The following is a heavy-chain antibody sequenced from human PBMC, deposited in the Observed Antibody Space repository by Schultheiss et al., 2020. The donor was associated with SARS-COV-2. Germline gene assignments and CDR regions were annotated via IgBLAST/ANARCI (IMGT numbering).Heavy chain of an antibody. Sequence: SETLSLTCSVSGGSISSGGYYWSWIRQLPGKGLEWIGYIYYSGSTYYNPSLKSRVTISVDTSKNQFSLKLSSVTAADTAVYYCARGRVRGVIFNWFDPWGQGTLVTVSS. CDR1: GGSISSGGYY. CDR2: IYYSGST. CDR3: ARGRVRGVIFNWFDP. V-gene: IGHV4-31*03. J-gene: IGHJ5*02. D-gene: IGHD3-10*01.